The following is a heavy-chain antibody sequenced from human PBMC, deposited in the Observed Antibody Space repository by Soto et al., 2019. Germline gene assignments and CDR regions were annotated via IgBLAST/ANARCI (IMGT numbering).Heavy chain of an antibody. Sequence: GGSLRLSCAASGFTVSSNYMSWVRQAPGKGLEWVSVIYSGGSTYYADSVKGRFTISRDNSKNTLYLQMNSLRAEDTAVYYCARDGVLEHSSSSDHEYFQHWAQRTLVTVSS. CDR2: IYSGGST. CDR3: ARDGVLEHSSSSDHEYFQH. J-gene: IGHJ1*01. D-gene: IGHD6-6*01. V-gene: IGHV3-66*01. CDR1: GFTVSSNY.